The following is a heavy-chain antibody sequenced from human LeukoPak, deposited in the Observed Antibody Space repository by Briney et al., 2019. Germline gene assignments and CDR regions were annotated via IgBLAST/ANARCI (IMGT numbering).Heavy chain of an antibody. CDR1: GGSITSYS. CDR3: ARDDCSTTGCHFY. D-gene: IGHD2-2*01. V-gene: IGHV4-4*07. Sequence: PSETLSLTCTVSGGSITSYSWAWIRQPAGKRPEWIGRMYASGITNYNPSLKSRLARSMDTSKNQFSLTLASVTAANTAVYYCARDDCSTTGCHFYWGQGTLVTVSS. J-gene: IGHJ4*02. CDR2: MYASGIT.